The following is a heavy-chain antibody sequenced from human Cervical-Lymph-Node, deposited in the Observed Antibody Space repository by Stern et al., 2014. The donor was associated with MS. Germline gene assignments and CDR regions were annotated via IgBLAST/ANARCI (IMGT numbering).Heavy chain of an antibody. CDR1: GGPISSGTYY. J-gene: IGHJ4*02. Sequence: VQLVESGPGLVKPSQTLSLTCTVSGGPISSGTYYWSWIRQPAGKGLEWIGRIYTSGSTDYTSSLKSRVTISVDMPKKQLPLRLPHVTAADTAVYYCARGRNGFGYDSWGQGTLATVSP. CDR3: ARGRNGFGYDS. CDR2: IYTSGST. D-gene: IGHD2-15*01. V-gene: IGHV4-61*02.